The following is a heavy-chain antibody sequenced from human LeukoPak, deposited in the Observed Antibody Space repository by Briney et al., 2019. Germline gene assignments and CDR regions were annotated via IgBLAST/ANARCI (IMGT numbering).Heavy chain of an antibody. D-gene: IGHD2-2*02. CDR1: GYIFTNYY. CDR3: ARDRCLDQLLYIEEMGTNWFDP. CDR2: INCGGGNT. Sequence: ASVKVSCKASGYIFTNYYIHWARQAPGQGLEWMGIINCGGGNTDYAQKLQGRVTMTTDTSTSTAYMELRSLRSDDTAVYYCARDRCLDQLLYIEEMGTNWFDPWGQGTLVTVSS. J-gene: IGHJ5*02. V-gene: IGHV1-46*01.